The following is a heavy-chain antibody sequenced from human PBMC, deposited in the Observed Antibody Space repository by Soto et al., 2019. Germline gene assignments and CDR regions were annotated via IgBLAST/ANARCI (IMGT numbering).Heavy chain of an antibody. Sequence: QVQLQESGPGLVKPSETLSLTCTVSGGSISSYYWSWIRQPPGKGLEWIGYIYYSGSTNYNPSLKSRVTISVDTSKNQFSLKLSAVTAADTAVYYCARTSGIHHYGMDVWGQGTTVTVSS. D-gene: IGHD6-25*01. CDR2: IYYSGST. CDR1: GGSISSYY. V-gene: IGHV4-59*01. J-gene: IGHJ6*02. CDR3: ARTSGIHHYGMDV.